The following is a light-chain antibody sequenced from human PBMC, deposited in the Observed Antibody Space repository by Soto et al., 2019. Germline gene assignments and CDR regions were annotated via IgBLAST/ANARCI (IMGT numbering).Light chain of an antibody. J-gene: IGKJ2*02. V-gene: IGKV3D-20*02. CDR1: QSVSSSY. CDR2: GAS. CDR3: QQRSNWPPAWT. Sequence: EIVLTQSPGTLSLSPGERATLSCRASQSVSSSYLAWYQQKPGQAPRLLIYGASNRATGIPARFSDSGSGTDFTLTISSLEPEDFAVYYCQQRSNWPPAWTFGQGTKLEIK.